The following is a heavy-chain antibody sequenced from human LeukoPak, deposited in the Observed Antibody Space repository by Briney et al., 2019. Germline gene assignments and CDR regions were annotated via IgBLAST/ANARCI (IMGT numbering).Heavy chain of an antibody. D-gene: IGHD2-15*01. CDR3: ARGSQSLGYCSGGSCRAKIFDY. CDR2: IYYSGNT. Sequence: SETLSLTCTVSGGSISSGDYYWSWIRQPPGKGLEWIGSIYYSGNTYYNPSLKSRVTISVDTSKNQFSLKLSSVTAADTAVYYCARGSQSLGYCSGGSCRAKIFDYWGQGTLVTVSS. V-gene: IGHV4-39*07. CDR1: GGSISSGDYY. J-gene: IGHJ4*02.